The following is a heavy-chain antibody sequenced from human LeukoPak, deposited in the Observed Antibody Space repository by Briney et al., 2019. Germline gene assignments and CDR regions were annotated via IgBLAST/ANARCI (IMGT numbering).Heavy chain of an antibody. D-gene: IGHD1-26*01. CDR3: ARGGIPGGNYYREHFDC. J-gene: IGHJ4*02. CDR2: IYPGDSGT. V-gene: IGHV5-51*01. Sequence: GESLKISCQGSGYSFTTYWIGWLRQMPGKGLEWMGIIYPGDSGTTYSPSFQGQVTISADKSISTAYLQWSSLKASDTAMYYCARGGIPGGNYYREHFDCWGQGTLVTVSS. CDR1: GYSFTTYW.